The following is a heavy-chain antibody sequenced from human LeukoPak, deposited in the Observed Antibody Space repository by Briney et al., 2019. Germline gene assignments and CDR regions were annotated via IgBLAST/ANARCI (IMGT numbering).Heavy chain of an antibody. CDR3: ARASVVPAALGAFDI. CDR2: INPNSGGT. CDR1: GYTFTGYY. Sequence: ASVKVSCKASGYTFTGYYMHWVRQAPGQGLEWMGWINPNSGGTNYAQKFQGRVTMTRDTSISTAYMELSRLRSDDTAVYYCARASVVPAALGAFDIWGQGTMVTVSS. V-gene: IGHV1-2*02. J-gene: IGHJ3*02. D-gene: IGHD2-2*01.